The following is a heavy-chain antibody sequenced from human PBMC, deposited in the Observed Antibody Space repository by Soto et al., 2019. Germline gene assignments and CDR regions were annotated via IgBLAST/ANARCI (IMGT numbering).Heavy chain of an antibody. D-gene: IGHD5-12*01. V-gene: IGHV4-61*01. CDR3: ARHYGDGYDYVDY. CDR2: IYYRANP. Sequence: SETLSLTCTVSGGSVSSGSYYWSWIRQPPGKGLEWIGYIYYRANPNYNPSLKSRVTISQDTSKNQFSLKLSSVTAADTAVYYCARHYGDGYDYVDYWGQGTLVTVS. CDR1: GGSVSSGSYY. J-gene: IGHJ4*02.